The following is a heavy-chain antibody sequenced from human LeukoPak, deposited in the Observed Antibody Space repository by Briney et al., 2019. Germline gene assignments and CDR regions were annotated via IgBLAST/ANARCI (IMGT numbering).Heavy chain of an antibody. CDR2: INHSGST. CDR3: ARALRGIAARLYPY. V-gene: IGHV4-34*01. D-gene: IGHD6-6*01. J-gene: IGHJ4*02. CDR1: GGCFSGYY. Sequence: SETLSLTCAVYGGCFSGYYWSWIRQPPGKGLEWIGEINHSGSTNYNPSLKSRVTISVDTSKNQFSLKLSSVTAADTAVYYCARALRGIAARLYPYWGQGTLVTVSS.